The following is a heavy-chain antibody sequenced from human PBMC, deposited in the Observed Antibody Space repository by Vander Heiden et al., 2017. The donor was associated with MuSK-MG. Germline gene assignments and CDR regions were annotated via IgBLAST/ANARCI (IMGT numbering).Heavy chain of an antibody. V-gene: IGHV3-23*01. Sequence: EVQLLESGGGLVQPGGSLRLSCAASGFTFSSYAMSWVRQAPGKGLEWVSAISGSGGSTYYADSVKGRFTISRDNSKNTLYLQMNSLRAEDTAVYYCAKVLSSENYDILTGPRSDAFDIWGQGTMVTVSS. CDR2: ISGSGGST. CDR1: GFTFSSYA. D-gene: IGHD3-9*01. CDR3: AKVLSSENYDILTGPRSDAFDI. J-gene: IGHJ3*02.